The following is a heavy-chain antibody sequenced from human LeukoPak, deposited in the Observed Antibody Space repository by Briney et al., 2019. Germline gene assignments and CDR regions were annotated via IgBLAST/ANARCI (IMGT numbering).Heavy chain of an antibody. CDR3: ARDEGDTPGNYYMDV. J-gene: IGHJ6*03. CDR2: INWNGIVT. V-gene: IGHV3-20*04. D-gene: IGHD2-21*01. Sequence: PGGSLRLSCAGSGFTFNVYGMSWVRQAPGKGLEWVSSINWNGIVTDYADSVQGRFSISRDNAKNSLCLQMNSLKAEDTALYYCARDEGDTPGNYYMDVWGKGTTVTVSS. CDR1: GFTFNVYG.